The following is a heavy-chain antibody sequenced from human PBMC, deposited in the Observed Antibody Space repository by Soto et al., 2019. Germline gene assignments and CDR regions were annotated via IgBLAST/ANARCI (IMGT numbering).Heavy chain of an antibody. CDR2: ISGSGGST. J-gene: IGHJ6*02. CDR3: AKDQSQTYYYGMDV. Sequence: PGGSLRLSCAASGFTFSSYAMSWVRQAPGKGLEWVSAISGSGGSTYYADSVKGRFTISRDNSKNTLYLQMNSLRAEDTAVYYCAKDQSQTYYYGMDVWGQGTTVTVSS. CDR1: GFTFSSYA. V-gene: IGHV3-23*01.